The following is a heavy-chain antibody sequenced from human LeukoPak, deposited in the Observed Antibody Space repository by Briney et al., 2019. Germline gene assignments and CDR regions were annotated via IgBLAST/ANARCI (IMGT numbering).Heavy chain of an antibody. Sequence: ASVKVSCKAFEYTFITYDIIWVRQAAGQGLEWMGWLNPQSGNTGLTANFQGRVTLTMDSSISTAYMELRSLRFDDTAVYYCARGPWFRSLLGYCADGVCYPGYWGQGTLVTVSS. D-gene: IGHD2-8*01. V-gene: IGHV1-8*01. CDR3: ARGPWFRSLLGYCADGVCYPGY. J-gene: IGHJ4*02. CDR1: EYTFITYD. CDR2: LNPQSGNT.